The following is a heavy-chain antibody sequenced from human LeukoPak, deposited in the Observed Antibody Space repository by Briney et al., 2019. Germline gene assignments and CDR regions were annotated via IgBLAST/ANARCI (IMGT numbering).Heavy chain of an antibody. CDR3: ARETASGYLGFDF. D-gene: IGHD3-3*01. Sequence: ASVKVSCKTSGYTFSSYGITWVRRAPGQGLEWMGWTSAYGHTKLARNLKARVTVTIDTSTTTAYMELRSLSSDDTAVYFCARETASGYLGFDFWGQGTLITVSS. CDR1: GYTFSSYG. J-gene: IGHJ4*02. V-gene: IGHV1-18*01. CDR2: TSAYGHT.